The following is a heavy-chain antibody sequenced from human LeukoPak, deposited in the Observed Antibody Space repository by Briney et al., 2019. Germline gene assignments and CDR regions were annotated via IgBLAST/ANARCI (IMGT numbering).Heavy chain of an antibody. J-gene: IGHJ6*03. CDR2: IYYSGST. CDR3: ANTAAGTYYCYMDV. V-gene: IGHV4-39*07. D-gene: IGHD6-13*01. CDR1: GGSISSSSYY. Sequence: PSETLSLTCTVSGGSISSSSYYWGWIRQPPGKGLEWIGSIYYSGSTYYNPSLKSRVTISVDTSKNQFSLKLSSVTAADTAVYYCANTAAGTYYCYMDVWGKGTTVTVSS.